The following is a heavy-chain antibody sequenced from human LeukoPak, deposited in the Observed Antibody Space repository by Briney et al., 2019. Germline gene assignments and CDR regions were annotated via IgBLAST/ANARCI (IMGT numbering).Heavy chain of an antibody. Sequence: PGGSLRLSCAASGFTFSSYGMHWVRQAPGKGLEWVAFIRYDGSNKYYADSVKGRFTISRDNSKNTLYLQMNSLRAEDTAVYYCAKDKYDSSGYYYPFDYWGQGTLVTVSS. J-gene: IGHJ4*02. D-gene: IGHD3-22*01. CDR3: AKDKYDSSGYYYPFDY. CDR1: GFTFSSYG. V-gene: IGHV3-30*02. CDR2: IRYDGSNK.